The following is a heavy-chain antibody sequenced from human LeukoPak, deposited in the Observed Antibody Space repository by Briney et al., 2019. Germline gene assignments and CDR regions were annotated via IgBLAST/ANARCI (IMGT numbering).Heavy chain of an antibody. CDR2: VYYSGST. Sequence: SETLSLTCTASGCSISSYYWTWIRQPPGKGLEWIGYVYYSGSTNYNPSLKSRVTMSVDTSKNQFSLNLTSVTAADTAVYYCARDYSNYILDYWGQGALVTVSS. CDR3: ARDYSNYILDY. CDR1: GCSISSYY. V-gene: IGHV4-59*01. J-gene: IGHJ4*02. D-gene: IGHD4-11*01.